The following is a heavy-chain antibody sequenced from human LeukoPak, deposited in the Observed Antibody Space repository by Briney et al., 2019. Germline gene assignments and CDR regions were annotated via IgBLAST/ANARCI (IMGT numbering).Heavy chain of an antibody. J-gene: IGHJ4*02. CDR3: ARTRVDTTTFDYFDY. CDR2: IYSGGIT. V-gene: IGHV3-53*01. CDR1: GFTVSTNF. D-gene: IGHD4-11*01. Sequence: PGGSLRLSCVVSGFTVSTNFMSWVRQAPGERLEWVSVIYSGGITYYADSVKGRFTISRDNSKNTLYLQMNSLRAEDTAVYYCARTRVDTTTFDYFDYWGQGTLVTVSS.